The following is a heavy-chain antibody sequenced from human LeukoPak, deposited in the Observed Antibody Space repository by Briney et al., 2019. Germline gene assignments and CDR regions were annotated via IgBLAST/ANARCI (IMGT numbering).Heavy chain of an antibody. D-gene: IGHD6-19*01. CDR3: ARRGGSSGWGDFDI. J-gene: IGHJ3*02. CDR2: ISGSGDAT. V-gene: IGHV3-23*01. CDR1: GFTFSSYV. Sequence: PGGSLRLSCAASGFTFSSYVMSWVRQAPGKGLEWVSSISGSGDATFYADSVKGRFTISRDNSKNTLYLQMNSLSREDTAVYYCARRGGSSGWGDFDIWGQGTMVTVSS.